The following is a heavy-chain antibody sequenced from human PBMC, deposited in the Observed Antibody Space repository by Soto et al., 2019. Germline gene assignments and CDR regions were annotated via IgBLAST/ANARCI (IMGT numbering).Heavy chain of an antibody. V-gene: IGHV3-30*18. D-gene: IGHD3-10*01. Sequence: LRLSCAASGFTFSSYGMHWVRQAPGKGLEWVAVISYDGSNKYYADSVKGRFTISRDNSKNTLYLQMNSLRAEDTAVYYCAKERLLITMVRGVLDYWGQGTLVTVSS. CDR2: ISYDGSNK. J-gene: IGHJ4*02. CDR1: GFTFSSYG. CDR3: AKERLLITMVRGVLDY.